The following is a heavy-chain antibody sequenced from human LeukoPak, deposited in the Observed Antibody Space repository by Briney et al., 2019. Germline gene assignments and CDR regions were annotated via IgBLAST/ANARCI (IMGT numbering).Heavy chain of an antibody. Sequence: GGSLRLSCGGSGFTFSDYYMSWIRQAPGKRLEWVSYISSGSTIHYADSVKGRFTISRDNAKNSLYLQMNSLRAEDTAVYYCARGRRYPDYWGQGTLVTVSS. D-gene: IGHD3-9*01. J-gene: IGHJ4*02. CDR2: ISSGSTI. V-gene: IGHV3-11*04. CDR1: GFTFSDYY. CDR3: ARGRRYPDY.